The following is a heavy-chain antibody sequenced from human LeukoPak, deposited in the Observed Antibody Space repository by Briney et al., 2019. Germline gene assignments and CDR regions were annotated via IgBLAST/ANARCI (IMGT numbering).Heavy chain of an antibody. CDR1: GFTFITYA. CDR2: ISGSGGGT. D-gene: IGHD5-12*01. V-gene: IGHV3-23*01. J-gene: IGHJ4*02. CDR3: AKAADSGXSPXPGS. Sequence: GGSLRLSCAASGFTFITYAMSWVRQAPGKGLEWVSAISGSGGGTYYADSVKGRFTISRDNSKNTVYLQMKSLRAEDTALYYCAKAADSGXSPXPGSRGQGTLVTVSS.